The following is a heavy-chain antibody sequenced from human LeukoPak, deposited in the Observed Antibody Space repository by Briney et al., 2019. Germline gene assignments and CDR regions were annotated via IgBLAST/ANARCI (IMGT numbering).Heavy chain of an antibody. V-gene: IGHV3-21*01. CDR3: ARAVAAAGTGFDY. J-gene: IGHJ4*02. CDR2: ISSSCSYI. CDR1: GFTFSSYS. Sequence: GGSLRLSCAASGFTFSSYSMNWVRQAPGKGLEWVSSISSSCSYIYYADSVKGRFTISRDNAKNSLYLQMNSLRAEDTAVYYCARAVAAAGTGFDYWGQGTLVTVSS. D-gene: IGHD6-13*01.